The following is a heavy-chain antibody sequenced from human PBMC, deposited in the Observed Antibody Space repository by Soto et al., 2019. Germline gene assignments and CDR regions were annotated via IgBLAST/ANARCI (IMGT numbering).Heavy chain of an antibody. J-gene: IGHJ1*01. CDR3: ARGWGSETTTYYYAY. V-gene: IGHV1-69*13. CDR1: GYTFTSYG. Sequence: QVQLVQSGAEVKKPGASVKVSCKASGYTFTSYGISWVRQAPGQGLEWVGGITPIFAKANYAQKFQGRVTITADESTSTAYMELSSLRSEDTALYFCARGWGSETTTYYYAYWGQGTSVTVSS. D-gene: IGHD3-22*01. CDR2: ITPIFAKA.